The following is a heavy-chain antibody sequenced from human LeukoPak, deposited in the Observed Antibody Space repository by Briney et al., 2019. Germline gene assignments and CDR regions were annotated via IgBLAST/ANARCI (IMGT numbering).Heavy chain of an antibody. CDR3: SRLEDTSPIEVALDI. CDR1: EFTFSGSV. J-gene: IGHJ3*02. Sequence: GGSLRLSCAASEFTFSGSVMHWVRQAAGKGLEWVGRIRSKRNNYATAYAASVKGRFTISRDDSKNTVYLRMDSLKTEDTALYYCSRLEDTSPIEVALDIWGQGTVVTVSS. V-gene: IGHV3-73*01. D-gene: IGHD2-2*01. CDR2: IRSKRNNYAT.